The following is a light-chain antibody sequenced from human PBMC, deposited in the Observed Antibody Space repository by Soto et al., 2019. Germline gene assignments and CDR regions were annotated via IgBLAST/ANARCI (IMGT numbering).Light chain of an antibody. CDR1: QSVSSS. CDR3: QQYNNWPTWT. Sequence: EIVLTQSPATLSLSPGERATLSCRASQSVSSSLAWSQQKPGQAPRLLIYGASTRATGIPARFSGSGSGTEFTLTISSLQSEDFAVYYCQQYNNWPTWTFGQGTKV. CDR2: GAS. J-gene: IGKJ1*01. V-gene: IGKV3-15*01.